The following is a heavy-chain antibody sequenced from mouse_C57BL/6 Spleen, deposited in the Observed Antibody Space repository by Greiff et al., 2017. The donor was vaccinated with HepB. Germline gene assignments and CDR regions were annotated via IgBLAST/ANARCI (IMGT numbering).Heavy chain of an antibody. CDR3: TNYSNYDAMDY. Sequence: VQLQQSGAELVRPGASVTLSCKASGYTFTDYEMHWVKQTPVHGLEWIGAIDPETGGTAYNQKFKGKAILTADKSSSTAYMELRSLASEDSAVYYCTNYSNYDAMDYWGQGTSVTVSS. V-gene: IGHV1-15*01. D-gene: IGHD2-5*01. CDR2: IDPETGGT. CDR1: GYTFTDYE. J-gene: IGHJ4*01.